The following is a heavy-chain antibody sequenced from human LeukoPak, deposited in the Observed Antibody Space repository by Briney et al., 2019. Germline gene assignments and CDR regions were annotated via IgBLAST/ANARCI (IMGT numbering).Heavy chain of an antibody. D-gene: IGHD1-1*01. CDR3: VQTTGWPGFDY. CDR2: IYSGVPT. Sequence: SETLSLTCTTSGVSISRFYWSWVRQPPGKGLEWIGNIYSGVPTYFNPSLKSRVIISVDKSKKQFSLNLTSVTAADTAMYYCVQTTGWPGFDYWGQGILVTVSS. V-gene: IGHV4-4*09. J-gene: IGHJ4*02. CDR1: GVSISRFY.